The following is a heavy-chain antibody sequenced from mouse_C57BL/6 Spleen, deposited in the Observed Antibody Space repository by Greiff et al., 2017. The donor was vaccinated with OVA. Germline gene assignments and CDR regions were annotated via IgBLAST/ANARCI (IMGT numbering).Heavy chain of an antibody. Sequence: QVHVKQPGAELVKPGASVKMSCKASGYTFTSYWITWVKQRPGQGLEWIGDIYPGSGSTNYNEKFKSKATLTVDTSSSTAYMQLSSLTSEDSAVYYCARSGLDAMDYWGQGTSVTVSS. CDR3: ARSGLDAMDY. V-gene: IGHV1-55*01. CDR2: IYPGSGST. CDR1: GYTFTSYW. D-gene: IGHD2-13*01. J-gene: IGHJ4*01.